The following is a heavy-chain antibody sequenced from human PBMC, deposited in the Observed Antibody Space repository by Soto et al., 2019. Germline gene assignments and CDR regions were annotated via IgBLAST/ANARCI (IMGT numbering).Heavy chain of an antibody. J-gene: IGHJ5*01. V-gene: IGHV3-21*02. D-gene: IGHD2-2*01. CDR2: ISSSTSYV. CDR1: GFTFSRYG. Sequence: EVQLVESGGGLVKPGGSLRLSCAASGFTFSRYGMNWLRQAPGKGLEGVASISSSTSYVYYADSVKGRFSTSRDNAKNILYLEMYGLRTEDTAVYYCARDPSEGRVGNWFESWGQGTLVTVSS. CDR3: ARDPSEGRVGNWFES.